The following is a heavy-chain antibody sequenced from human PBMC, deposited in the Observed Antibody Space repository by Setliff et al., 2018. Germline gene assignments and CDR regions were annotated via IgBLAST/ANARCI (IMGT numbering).Heavy chain of an antibody. CDR2: IDDSGKN. Sequence: SETLSLTCSVSGASVSNVSYYWGWIRQPPGKGLEWVASIDDSGKNYSNPSFKSRVTMSLDKSKNQFSLKLASVTAADTALYYCARIGHFDFWRGFGVGAFDLWGHGSVVTV. D-gene: IGHD3-3*01. CDR1: GASVSNVSYY. V-gene: IGHV4-39*01. CDR3: ARIGHFDFWRGFGVGAFDL. J-gene: IGHJ3*01.